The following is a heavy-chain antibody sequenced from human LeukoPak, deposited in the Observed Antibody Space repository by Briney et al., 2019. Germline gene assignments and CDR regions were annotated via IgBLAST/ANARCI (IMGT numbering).Heavy chain of an antibody. CDR2: IYYSGST. Sequence: ASETLSLTCTVSGGSISSYYWSWIRQPPGKGLEWLGYIYYSGSTNYNPSLKSRVTISVDTSKNQFSLKLSSVTAADTAVYYCARVVQRSGYYSFFYYYYMDVWGKGTTVTVSS. J-gene: IGHJ6*03. D-gene: IGHD3-3*01. CDR1: GGSISSYY. CDR3: ARVVQRSGYYSFFYYYYMDV. V-gene: IGHV4-59*01.